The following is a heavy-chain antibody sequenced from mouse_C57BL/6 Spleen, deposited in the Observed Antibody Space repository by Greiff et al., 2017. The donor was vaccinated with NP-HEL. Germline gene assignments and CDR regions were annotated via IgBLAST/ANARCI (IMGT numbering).Heavy chain of an antibody. J-gene: IGHJ3*01. V-gene: IGHV10-1*01. CDR1: GFSFNTYA. CDR2: IRSKSNNYAT. Sequence: EVQLVESGGGLVQPKGSLKLSCAASGFSFNTYAMNWVRQAPGKGLEWVARIRSKSNNYATYYADSVKDRFTISRDDSESMLYLQMNNLKTEDTAMYYCVRHASIYYDYYWFAYWGQGTLVTVSA. D-gene: IGHD2-4*01. CDR3: VRHASIYYDYYWFAY.